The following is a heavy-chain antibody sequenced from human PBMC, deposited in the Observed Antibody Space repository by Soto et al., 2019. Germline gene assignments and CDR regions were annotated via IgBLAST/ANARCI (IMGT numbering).Heavy chain of an antibody. D-gene: IGHD3-22*01. V-gene: IGHV2-5*02. Sequence: QITLKESGPTLVKPTQTLTLTCTFSGFSLSTSGVGVGWIRQPPGKDLEWLALIYWDDDKSYSQSLKSRLTITKDTSKNQVVLTTTYMDPVDTATYYGAHWYYYDSSGDYRYYFVYWGQGTLVTVSS. CDR2: IYWDDDK. CDR3: AHWYYYDSSGDYRYYFVY. CDR1: GFSLSTSGVG. J-gene: IGHJ4*02.